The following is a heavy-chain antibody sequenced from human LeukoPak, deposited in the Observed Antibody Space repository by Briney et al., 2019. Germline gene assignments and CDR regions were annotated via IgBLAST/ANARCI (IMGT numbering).Heavy chain of an antibody. J-gene: IGHJ6*03. Sequence: SETLSLTCTVSGGSMSSYYWSWIRQPPGKGLEWIGYIYYSGSTNYNPSLKSRVTISVDTSKNQFTLKLSSVTAADTAVYYCARGDIAMRYYYYYYMDVWGKGTTVTVSS. V-gene: IGHV4-59*01. CDR3: ARGDIAMRYYYYYYMDV. CDR2: IYYSGST. D-gene: IGHD5-18*01. CDR1: GGSMSSYY.